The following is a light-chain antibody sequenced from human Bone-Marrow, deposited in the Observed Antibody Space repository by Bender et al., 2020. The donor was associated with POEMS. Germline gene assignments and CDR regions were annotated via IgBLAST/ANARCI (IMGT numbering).Light chain of an antibody. Sequence: QLVVTQAPSASASLGASVKLTCTLSSGHSNYAIAWHQQQPEKGPRFLMQIKSDGSHNKGDEIPDRFSGSASGAERYLTISSLQSEDEADYYCQTWGTGIRVFGGGTKLTVL. CDR2: IKSDGSH. CDR3: QTWGTGIRV. CDR1: SGHSNYA. V-gene: IGLV4-69*01. J-gene: IGLJ3*02.